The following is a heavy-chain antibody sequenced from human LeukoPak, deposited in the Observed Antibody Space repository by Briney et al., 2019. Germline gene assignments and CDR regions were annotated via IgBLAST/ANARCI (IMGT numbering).Heavy chain of an antibody. CDR2: INTGDIT. J-gene: IGHJ3*02. CDR3: ARNHYYASGSSDI. Sequence: GGSLRLSCAASGFTFDYSAMTWVRQAPEKGLEWVSTINTGDITFYANSVKGRFTISRDNSKNALFLQMNSLRAEDTAIYYCARNHYYASGSSDIWGLGTMVTVSS. V-gene: IGHV3-23*01. D-gene: IGHD3-10*01. CDR1: GFTFDYSA.